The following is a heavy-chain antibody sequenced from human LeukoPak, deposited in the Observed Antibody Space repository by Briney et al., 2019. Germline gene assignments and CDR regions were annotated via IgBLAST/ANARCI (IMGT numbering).Heavy chain of an antibody. Sequence: GGSLRLSCEASGFTFSSYAMSWVRQAPGKGLAWVSVISSSADSTYYADSVKGRFTISRDNSKNTVYLQMNSLRAEDTAVYYCARAANWNDGGFDYWGQGTLVTVSS. J-gene: IGHJ4*02. D-gene: IGHD1-1*01. CDR3: ARAANWNDGGFDY. CDR2: ISSSADST. CDR1: GFTFSSYA. V-gene: IGHV3-23*01.